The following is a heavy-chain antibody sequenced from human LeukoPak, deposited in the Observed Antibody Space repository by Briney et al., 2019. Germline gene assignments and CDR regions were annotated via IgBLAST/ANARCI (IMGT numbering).Heavy chain of an antibody. D-gene: IGHD4-11*01. Sequence: PGGSLRLSCAASGFTFSSYAMSWVRQAPGKGLEWVSTISGSGGGTYCADSVKGRFTISRDNSKNTLYLQMNSLRAEDTAVYYCAKDRLVQYPAPDYWGQGTLVTVSS. CDR1: GFTFSSYA. V-gene: IGHV3-23*01. CDR3: AKDRLVQYPAPDY. J-gene: IGHJ4*02. CDR2: ISGSGGGT.